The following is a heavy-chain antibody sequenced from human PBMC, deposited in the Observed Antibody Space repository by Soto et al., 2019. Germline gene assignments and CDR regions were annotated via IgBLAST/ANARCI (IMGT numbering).Heavy chain of an antibody. Sequence: TNYAMHWVRQAPGQRLEWMGWINAGNGNTKYSQKFQGRVTITRDTSASTAYMDLSSLRSEDTAVYYCARDGAGAGNINFDYWGQGTLVTVSS. CDR3: ARDGAGAGNINFDY. CDR1: TNYA. J-gene: IGHJ4*02. D-gene: IGHD6-19*01. CDR2: INAGNGNT. V-gene: IGHV1-3*01.